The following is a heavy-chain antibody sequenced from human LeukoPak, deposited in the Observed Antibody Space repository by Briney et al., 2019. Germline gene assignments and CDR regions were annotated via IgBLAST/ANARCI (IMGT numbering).Heavy chain of an antibody. Sequence: SETLSLTCAVYGGSFSGYYWSWIRQPPGKRLEWIGDINNSGSTNYNPSLKSRVTISVDTSKNQFSLKLSSVTAADTAVYYCAGLQGGGSSISYSFDYWGAGNLVT. V-gene: IGHV4-34*01. CDR1: GGSFSGYY. D-gene: IGHD1-26*01. J-gene: IGHJ4*02. CDR3: AGLQGGGSSISYSFDY. CDR2: INNSGST.